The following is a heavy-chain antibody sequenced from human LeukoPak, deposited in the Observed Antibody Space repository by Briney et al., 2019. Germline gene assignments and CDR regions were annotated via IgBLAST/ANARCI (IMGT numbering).Heavy chain of an antibody. V-gene: IGHV3-23*01. Sequence: GGSLRLFCAASGFTFSTYAMSWVRQAPGKGLEWVSAISSSGTNPYYADSVKGRFTISRDNSKNTLYLQMNSLRAEDTAVYFCAKVPNSGNYYYFDYWGEGTPVTVSS. CDR3: AKVPNSGNYYYFDY. D-gene: IGHD1-26*01. J-gene: IGHJ4*02. CDR1: GFTFSTYA. CDR2: ISSSGTNP.